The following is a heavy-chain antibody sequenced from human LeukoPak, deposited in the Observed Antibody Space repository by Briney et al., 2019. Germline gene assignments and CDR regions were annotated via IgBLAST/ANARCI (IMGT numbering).Heavy chain of an antibody. D-gene: IGHD3-16*01. J-gene: IGHJ3*02. CDR1: GGSLSNHY. V-gene: IGHV4-4*07. CDR3: ARGPLGGESFDI. CDR2: IYHTGST. Sequence: SETLSLTCTVSGGSLSNHYWNWIRHPAGTGLEYIGRIYHTGSTNYNPSLKGRVTLSVDTSNNQFSLNLTSVTAADTAVYYCARGPLGGESFDIWGQGTMVTVSS.